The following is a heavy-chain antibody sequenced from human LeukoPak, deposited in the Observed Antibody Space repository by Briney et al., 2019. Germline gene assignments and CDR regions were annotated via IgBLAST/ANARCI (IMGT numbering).Heavy chain of an antibody. Sequence: GGSLRLSCAASGFNVSRNYMSWVRQAPGKGLEWVSVMYSGGSTYYADSVKGRFIISRDTGKNKLYLQISSLRAEDTAVYYCARVLGAYYYMDVWGKGTTVTISS. V-gene: IGHV3-66*01. CDR1: GFNVSRNY. CDR3: ARVLGAYYYMDV. D-gene: IGHD3-16*01. CDR2: MYSGGST. J-gene: IGHJ6*03.